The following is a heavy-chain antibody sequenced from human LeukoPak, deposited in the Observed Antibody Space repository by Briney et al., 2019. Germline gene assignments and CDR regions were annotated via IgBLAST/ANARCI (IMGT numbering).Heavy chain of an antibody. D-gene: IGHD2-15*01. CDR3: AKDTEFEDIVVVVAATVGYYFDY. CDR2: IKQDESEK. CDR1: GFSFRNYW. V-gene: IGHV3-7*03. Sequence: PGGSLRLSCTTSGFSFRNYWMGWVRQAPGKGLEWVANIKQDESEKYYVGSVKGRFSISRDNAKNSLYLQMNSLRVEDTAVYYCAKDTEFEDIVVVVAATVGYYFDYWGQGTLVTVSS. J-gene: IGHJ4*02.